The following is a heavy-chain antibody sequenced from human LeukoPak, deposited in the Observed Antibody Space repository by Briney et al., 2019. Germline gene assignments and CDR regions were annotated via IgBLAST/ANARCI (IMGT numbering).Heavy chain of an antibody. Sequence: SETLSLTCTVSGGSISSYYWSWIRQPPGKGLEWIGYIYYSGSTSYNPSLKSRVTISVDTSKNQFSLKLSSVTAADTAVYYCAREGGLQHHFDYWGQGTLVTVSS. CDR2: IYYSGST. CDR1: GGSISSYY. V-gene: IGHV4-59*12. CDR3: AREGGLQHHFDY. D-gene: IGHD4-11*01. J-gene: IGHJ4*02.